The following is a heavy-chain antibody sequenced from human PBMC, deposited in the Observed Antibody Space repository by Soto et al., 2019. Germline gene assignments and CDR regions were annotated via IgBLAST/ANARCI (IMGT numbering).Heavy chain of an antibody. CDR3: ARAMVVTQNWFDP. V-gene: IGHV4-30-4*01. CDR2: IYYSGST. Sequence: QVQLQESGPGLVKPSQTLSLTCTVSGGSISSGDYYWSWIRQPPGKGLEWIGDIYYSGSTYYNPSLTSRVTISVDTSNNQFSLKLSSVTAADTAVYYGARAMVVTQNWFDPWGQGTLVTVSS. CDR1: GGSISSGDYY. J-gene: IGHJ5*02. D-gene: IGHD2-21*02.